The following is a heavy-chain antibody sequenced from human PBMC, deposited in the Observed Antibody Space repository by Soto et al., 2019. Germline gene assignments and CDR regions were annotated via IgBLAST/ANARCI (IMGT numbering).Heavy chain of an antibody. D-gene: IGHD2-21*01. J-gene: IGHJ5*02. Sequence: SETLSLTCAVSGDSINSSHWWNWVRQPPGKGLEWIGQISHSGSTNYNPSLKGRVSMSVDTSKKQFSLKMISVTAADTAMYYCARSAIPRGGWFRHWGQGVLVTVSS. V-gene: IGHV4-4*02. CDR3: ARSAIPRGGWFRH. CDR2: ISHSGST. CDR1: GDSINSSHW.